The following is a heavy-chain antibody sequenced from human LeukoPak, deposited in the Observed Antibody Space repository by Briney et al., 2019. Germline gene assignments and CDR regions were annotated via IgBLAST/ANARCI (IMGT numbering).Heavy chain of an antibody. J-gene: IGHJ6*02. Sequence: GGSLRLSCAASGFTVSSNYMSWVRQAPGKGLEWVSVIYSGGSTYYADSVKGRFTISRDNSKNTLYLQMNSLRAEDTAVYYCARVPSLAAAVYYCYYGMDVWGQGTTVTVSS. CDR3: ARVPSLAAAVYYCYYGMDV. V-gene: IGHV3-53*01. CDR2: IYSGGST. D-gene: IGHD6-13*01. CDR1: GFTVSSNY.